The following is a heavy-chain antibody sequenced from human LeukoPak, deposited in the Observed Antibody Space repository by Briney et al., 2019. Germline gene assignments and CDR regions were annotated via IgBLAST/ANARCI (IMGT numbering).Heavy chain of an antibody. D-gene: IGHD6-6*01. J-gene: IGHJ4*02. Sequence: GGSLRLSCTASGFSFSGHWLHWARHLPGKGLVWVSRISPTGSTTSYADSVKGRFTVSRDNAKNTLYLQVNNLRAEDTAVYYCARGPNSNWSGLDFWGQGTLLTVSS. V-gene: IGHV3-74*01. CDR1: GFSFSGHW. CDR3: ARGPNSNWSGLDF. CDR2: ISPTGSTT.